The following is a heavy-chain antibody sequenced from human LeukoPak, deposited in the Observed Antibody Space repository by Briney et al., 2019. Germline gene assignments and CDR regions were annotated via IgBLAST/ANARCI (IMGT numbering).Heavy chain of an antibody. V-gene: IGHV3-33*01. J-gene: IGHJ4*02. CDR3: ARKGSNWNDAPFDY. Sequence: GVLRLSCAASGFTFSSYGMHWVRQAPGKGLEWVTVIWYDGSNKYYADSVKGRFTISRDNSKNTLYLQMNSLRAEDTAVYYCARKGSNWNDAPFDYWGRGTLVTVSS. CDR2: IWYDGSNK. D-gene: IGHD1-20*01. CDR1: GFTFSSYG.